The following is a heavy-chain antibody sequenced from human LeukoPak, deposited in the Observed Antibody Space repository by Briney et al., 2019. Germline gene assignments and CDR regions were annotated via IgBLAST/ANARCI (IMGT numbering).Heavy chain of an antibody. D-gene: IGHD4-17*01. CDR1: GFTFSNAW. CDR3: VRVRHGDSFDF. J-gene: IGHJ4*02. V-gene: IGHV3-72*01. CDR2: IRNAANGYTT. Sequence: GGSLRPSCAASGFTFSNAWMSWVRQAPGKGLEWVGRIRNAANGYTTDYATSVKGRFIISRDDSRNSLYLQMSSLKTEDTALYYSVRVRHGDSFDFWGQGTLVTVSS.